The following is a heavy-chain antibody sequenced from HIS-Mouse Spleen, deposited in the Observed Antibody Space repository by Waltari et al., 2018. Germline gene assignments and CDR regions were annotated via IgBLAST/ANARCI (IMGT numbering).Heavy chain of an antibody. CDR1: GGSISSSSYY. CDR2: NYYSGST. V-gene: IGHV4-39*07. D-gene: IGHD6-13*01. Sequence: QLQLQESGPGLVKPSETLSPTCTVSGGSISSSSYYWGWIRQPPGKGVEWIGSNYYSGSTYYDPSLKSRVTISVDTSKNQFSLKLSSVTAADTAVYYCAREIPYSSSWYDWYFDLWGRGTLVTVSS. CDR3: AREIPYSSSWYDWYFDL. J-gene: IGHJ2*01.